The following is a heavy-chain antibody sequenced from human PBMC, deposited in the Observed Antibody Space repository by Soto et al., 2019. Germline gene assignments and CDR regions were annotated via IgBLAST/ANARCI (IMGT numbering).Heavy chain of an antibody. D-gene: IGHD6-19*01. J-gene: IGHJ4*02. Sequence: PSETLSLTCTVSGGSVSSSYCYWSWIRQPPGKGLEWIGYIYYSGSTNYNPSLKSRVTISIDTSKNQFSLKLSSVTAADTAVYYCATGSSGWYVDFDYWGQGTLVTVSS. CDR3: ATGSSGWYVDFDY. V-gene: IGHV4-61*01. CDR1: GGSVSSSYCY. CDR2: IYYSGST.